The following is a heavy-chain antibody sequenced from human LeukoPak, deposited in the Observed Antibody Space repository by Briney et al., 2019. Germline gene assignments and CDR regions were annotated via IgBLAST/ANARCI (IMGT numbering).Heavy chain of an antibody. V-gene: IGHV4-34*01. CDR1: GGSFSGYY. J-gene: IGHJ5*02. CDR2: INHSGST. D-gene: IGHD3-3*01. CDR3: AGRLRFLEWQSSLQNNWFDP. Sequence: SETLSLTCAVYGGSFSGYYWSWIRQPPGKGLEWIGEINHSGSTNYNPSLKSRVTISVDTSKNQLSLKLSSVAAADTAVYYCAGRLRFLEWQSSLQNNWFDPWGQGTLVTVSS.